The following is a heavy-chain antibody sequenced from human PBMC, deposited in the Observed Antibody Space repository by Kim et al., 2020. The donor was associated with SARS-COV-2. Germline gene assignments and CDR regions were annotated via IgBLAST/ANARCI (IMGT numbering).Heavy chain of an antibody. CDR3: ATGRGWYYFDY. D-gene: IGHD6-19*01. Sequence: TNDAQMLQGRVTMTTDTSTSTAYMELRSLRSDDTAVYYCATGRGWYYFDYWGQGTLVTVSS. V-gene: IGHV1-18*01. CDR2: T. J-gene: IGHJ4*02.